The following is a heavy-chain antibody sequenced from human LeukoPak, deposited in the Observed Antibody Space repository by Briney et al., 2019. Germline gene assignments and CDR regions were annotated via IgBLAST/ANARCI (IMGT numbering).Heavy chain of an antibody. D-gene: IGHD3-10*01. CDR2: IYPGDSET. CDR1: GYPFTTSW. V-gene: IGHV5-51*01. J-gene: IGHJ4*02. CDR3: ARHRERTMARRAFDS. Sequence: GESLKISCRTSGYPFTTSWIGWVRQTPGKGLELMGIIYPGDSETRYSPSFQGQVTFSVDTSTTTAYLQWSSLKASDTAIYYCARHRERTMARRAFDSWGQGTLVTVSS.